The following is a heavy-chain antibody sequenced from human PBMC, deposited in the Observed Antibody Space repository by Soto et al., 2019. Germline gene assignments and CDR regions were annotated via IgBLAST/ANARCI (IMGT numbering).Heavy chain of an antibody. CDR1: GGSISTYY. CDR2: MDYSGST. D-gene: IGHD4-4*01. Sequence: PSETLSLTCTVSGGSISTYYWIWIRLPPGKGLEWIGYMDYSGSTNYNPSLKSRVTISVDTSKNQYSLKLSSVTAADTAVYYCARQRAAYSSYAYYYYYMDVWGKGTTVTLSS. V-gene: IGHV4-59*08. CDR3: ARQRAAYSSYAYYYYYMDV. J-gene: IGHJ6*03.